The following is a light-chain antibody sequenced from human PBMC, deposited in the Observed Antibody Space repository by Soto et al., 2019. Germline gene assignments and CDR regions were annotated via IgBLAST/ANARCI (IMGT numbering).Light chain of an antibody. J-gene: IGKJ2*01. CDR2: AAS. CDR1: QSFSSN. V-gene: IGKV1-39*01. Sequence: DIQMTQSPSSLSASVGDRVTITCRASQSFSSNLNWYQQNPGKAPNLLIYAASSLQSGVPSRFSGSGSGTDFSLTISSLQPEEFATYYCQQSYSTPYTFGQGTKLEIK. CDR3: QQSYSTPYT.